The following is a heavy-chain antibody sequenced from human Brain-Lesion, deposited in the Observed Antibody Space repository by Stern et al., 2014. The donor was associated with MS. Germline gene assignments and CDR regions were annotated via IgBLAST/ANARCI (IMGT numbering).Heavy chain of an antibody. Sequence: QLVESGGDLVQPGRSLRLSCAAFGFTFDDYAMHWVRQAPGKGLEWVAGISWNSGTIGYADSVKGRFTTSRDNAYSSLYFQMNSLRPEDTALYYCARDITGSSAYFAYWGQGTLVTVSS. CDR3: ARDITGSSAYFAY. CDR1: GFTFDDYA. V-gene: IGHV3-9*01. J-gene: IGHJ4*02. CDR2: ISWNSGTI. D-gene: IGHD1-14*01.